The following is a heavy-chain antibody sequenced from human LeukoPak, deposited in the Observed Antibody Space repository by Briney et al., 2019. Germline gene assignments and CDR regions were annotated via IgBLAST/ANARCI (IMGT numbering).Heavy chain of an antibody. V-gene: IGHV4-59*01. CDR2: IYYSGST. D-gene: IGHD6-13*01. CDR3: ARGGSSSWYSTDYFDY. CDR1: GGSISSYY. Sequence: PSETLSLTCTVSGGSISSYYWSWIRQPPGKGLEWIGYIYYSGSTNYNPSLKSRVTISVDTSKNQFSLKLSSVTAADTAVYYCARGGSSSWYSTDYFDYWAREPWSPSPQ. J-gene: IGHJ4*02.